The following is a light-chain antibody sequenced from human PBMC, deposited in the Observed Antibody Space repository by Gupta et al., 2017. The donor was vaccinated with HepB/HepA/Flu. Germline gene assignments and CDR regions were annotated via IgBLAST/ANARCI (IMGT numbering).Light chain of an antibody. CDR2: DAS. CDR3: QQHSNWPSYT. V-gene: IGKV3-11*01. J-gene: IGKJ2*01. CDR1: QSVSSY. Sequence: EIVLTQSPATLSLSPGERATLSCRASQSVSSYLAWYQQKPGQAPRLLIYDASNRDTGIPARFSGSGYGIDVTLTISSREQEDFAVYYCQQHSNWPSYTFGQGTKLEIK.